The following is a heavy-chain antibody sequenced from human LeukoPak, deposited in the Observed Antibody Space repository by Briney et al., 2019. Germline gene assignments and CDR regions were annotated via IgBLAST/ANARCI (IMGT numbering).Heavy chain of an antibody. D-gene: IGHD3-22*01. CDR2: ISGSGGST. CDR1: GFTFSSYA. CDR3: ARDPEPYYYDSSGYYYDY. V-gene: IGHV3-23*01. J-gene: IGHJ4*02. Sequence: GGSLRLSCAASGFTFSSYAMTWVRQAPGKGLEWVSVISGSGGSTFYADSVKGRFTISRDNSKNTLYLQMNSLRAEDTAVYYCARDPEPYYYDSSGYYYDYWGQGTLVTVSS.